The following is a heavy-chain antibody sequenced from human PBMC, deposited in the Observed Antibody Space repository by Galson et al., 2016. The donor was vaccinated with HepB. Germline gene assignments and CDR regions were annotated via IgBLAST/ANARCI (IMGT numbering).Heavy chain of an antibody. Sequence: SLRLSCAASGFSIRNNYMRWVRQAPGKGLEWVSVIYSGGDTSYAGSVKGRFTMSRDISKNTLYLQMNSLTVDDTAVYFCARDVRSAVAQSGMDVWGQGTTVAVSS. J-gene: IGHJ6*02. CDR3: ARDVRSAVAQSGMDV. V-gene: IGHV3-53*01. CDR1: GFSIRNNY. D-gene: IGHD6-19*01. CDR2: IYSGGDT.